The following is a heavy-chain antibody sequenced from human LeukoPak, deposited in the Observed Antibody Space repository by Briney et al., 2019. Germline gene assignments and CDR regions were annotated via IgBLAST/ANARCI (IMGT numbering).Heavy chain of an antibody. D-gene: IGHD3-9*01. Sequence: PGGSLRLSCAASGFTVSSNYMSWVRQAPGKGLEWVSVIYSGGSTYYADSVKGRFTISRDNSKNTLYLQMNSLRAEDTAVYYCARNTYYDILTGYPYDWGQGTLVTVSS. J-gene: IGHJ4*02. CDR2: IYSGGST. CDR3: ARNTYYDILTGYPYD. CDR1: GFTVSSNY. V-gene: IGHV3-53*01.